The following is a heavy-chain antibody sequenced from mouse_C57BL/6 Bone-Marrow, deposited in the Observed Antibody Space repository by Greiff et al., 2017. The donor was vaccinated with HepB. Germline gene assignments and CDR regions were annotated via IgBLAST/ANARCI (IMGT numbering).Heavy chain of an antibody. D-gene: IGHD2-1*01. CDR2: ISSGSTTI. CDR3: AKNGKYVGEAMDK. J-gene: IGHJ4*01. CDR1: GFTLSSFG. V-gene: IGHV5-17*02. Sequence: EVKLVESGGGFVQPGGSRTLSCSVSGFTLSSFGIHWVRQAPEKGLQWVAYISSGSTTIYYADTVKGRFTISKDTPRNPLFLQMTSLRSEDTAMYYCAKNGKYVGEAMDKWGKGTAGTVSA.